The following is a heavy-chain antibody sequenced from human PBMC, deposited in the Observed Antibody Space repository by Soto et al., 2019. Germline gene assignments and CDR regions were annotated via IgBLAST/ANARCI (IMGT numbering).Heavy chain of an antibody. Sequence: QVQLVESGGGVVQPGRSLRLSCAASGFTFSSYGMHWVRQAPGKGLEWVAVIWYDGSNKYYADSVKGRFTISRDNSKNTLYRQMNSLRAEDTAVEYCARGLTGLDYWGQGTLVTVSS. CDR3: ARGLTGLDY. J-gene: IGHJ4*02. V-gene: IGHV3-33*01. D-gene: IGHD3-9*01. CDR1: GFTFSSYG. CDR2: IWYDGSNK.